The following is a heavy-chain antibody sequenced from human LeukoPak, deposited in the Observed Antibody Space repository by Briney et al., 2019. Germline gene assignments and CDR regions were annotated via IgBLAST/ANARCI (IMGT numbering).Heavy chain of an antibody. CDR2: IHYTGST. V-gene: IGHV4-59*01. CDR1: GGPITVYH. Sequence: PSETLSLTCSVSGGPITVYHWIWIRQPPGKGLEFIGYIHYTGSTNYNSSLTSRISISTDTSKNQFSLKMTSVTAADTAVYYCARFHPTWGLDYWGQGILVTVSS. D-gene: IGHD3-16*01. J-gene: IGHJ4*02. CDR3: ARFHPTWGLDY.